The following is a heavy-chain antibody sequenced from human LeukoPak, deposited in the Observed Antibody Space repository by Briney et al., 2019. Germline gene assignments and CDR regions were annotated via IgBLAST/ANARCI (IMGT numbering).Heavy chain of an antibody. CDR3: ARRAPSGYDTFDY. Sequence: SETLSLTCAVYGGSFSGYYWSWIRQPPGKGLEWIGEINHSGSTNYNPSLKSRVTISVDTSKNQFSLKLSSVTAADTAVYYCARRAPSGYDTFDYWGQGTLVTVSS. V-gene: IGHV4-34*01. D-gene: IGHD5-12*01. CDR2: INHSGST. CDR1: GGSFSGYY. J-gene: IGHJ4*02.